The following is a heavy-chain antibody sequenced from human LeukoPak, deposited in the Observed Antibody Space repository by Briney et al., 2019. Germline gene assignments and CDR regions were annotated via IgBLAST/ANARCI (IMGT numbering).Heavy chain of an antibody. CDR1: GFTLSSYA. J-gene: IGHJ4*02. D-gene: IGHD3-22*01. CDR2: ISRNGDST. V-gene: IGHV3-64*01. Sequence: PGGSLRLSCAASGFTLSSYAMYWVRQAPGKGLEYVSAISRNGDSTYYANSVKGRFTISRDNSKSTLYLQMGSLRAEDMAVYYCARGSSYYYDSSGYYYFDYWGQGTLVTVSS. CDR3: ARGSSYYYDSSGYYYFDY.